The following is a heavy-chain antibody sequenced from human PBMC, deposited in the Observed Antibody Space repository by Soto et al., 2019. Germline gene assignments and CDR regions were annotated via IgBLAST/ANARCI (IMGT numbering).Heavy chain of an antibody. CDR3: ARNCAGLEPLHWFDP. D-gene: IGHD1-1*01. Sequence: GAAVQDSCKASGYTFTTYAMHWVRQAPGQRLEWMGWINAGNGNTKYSQKFQGRVTITRDTSTSTAYMQLSSLRSEDTAVYYCARNCAGLEPLHWFDPWGQGTLVTVSS. CDR2: INAGNGNT. CDR1: GYTFTTYA. J-gene: IGHJ5*02. V-gene: IGHV1-3*01.